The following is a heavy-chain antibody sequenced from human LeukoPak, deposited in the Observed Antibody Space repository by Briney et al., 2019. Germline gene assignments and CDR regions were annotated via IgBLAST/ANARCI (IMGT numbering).Heavy chain of an antibody. J-gene: IGHJ1*01. CDR2: IYPGDSDT. D-gene: IGHD2-15*01. CDR3: ASLGYCSGGSCFLLGFQH. Sequence: GESLKISCKGSGYSFTSYWIGRVRQMPGKGLEWMGIIYPGDSDTRYSPSFQGQVTISADKSISTAYLQWSSLKASDTAMYYCASLGYCSGGSCFLLGFQHWGQGTLVTVSS. CDR1: GYSFTSYW. V-gene: IGHV5-51*01.